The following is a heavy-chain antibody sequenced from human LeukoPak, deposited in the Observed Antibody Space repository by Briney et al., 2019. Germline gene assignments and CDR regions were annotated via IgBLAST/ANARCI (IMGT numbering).Heavy chain of an antibody. CDR2: INHSGST. CDR3: ARWWGFDP. J-gene: IGHJ5*01. D-gene: IGHD2-15*01. Sequence: SETLSLTCATYGGSFSGYYWTWIRQPPGKGLEWIGEINHSGSTNYNPSLKSRVTISVDTSNKQFSLKLTSVTAADTAVYYCARWWGFDPWGQGTLVTVSS. V-gene: IGHV4-34*01. CDR1: GGSFSGYY.